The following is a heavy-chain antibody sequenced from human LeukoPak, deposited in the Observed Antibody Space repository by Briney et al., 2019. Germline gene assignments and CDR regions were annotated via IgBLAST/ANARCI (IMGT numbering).Heavy chain of an antibody. CDR1: GGSISSDY. Sequence: SETLSLICSLSGGSISSDYCSWIRQPPGKGLEWIGYIYSTGSNNYNLSLKSRVNISVHTSKTQFSLKLTYVTAADTAMYYCARGGPEFVAVTAVNWFDPWGQGTLVTVSS. D-gene: IGHD6-19*01. CDR3: ARGGPEFVAVTAVNWFDP. V-gene: IGHV4-59*01. CDR2: IYSTGSN. J-gene: IGHJ5*02.